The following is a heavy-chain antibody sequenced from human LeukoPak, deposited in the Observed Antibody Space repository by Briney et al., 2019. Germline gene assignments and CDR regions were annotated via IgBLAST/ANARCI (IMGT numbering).Heavy chain of an antibody. Sequence: GGSLRLSCAASGFTFSSYAMSWVRQAPGKGLEWVSAISGSGGSTYYADSVKGRFTISRDNSKNTLYLQMNSLRAGDTAVYYCAKDLEGRGYSYGIDYWGQGTLVAVSS. V-gene: IGHV3-23*01. CDR2: ISGSGGST. CDR3: AKDLEGRGYSYGIDY. CDR1: GFTFSSYA. D-gene: IGHD5-18*01. J-gene: IGHJ4*02.